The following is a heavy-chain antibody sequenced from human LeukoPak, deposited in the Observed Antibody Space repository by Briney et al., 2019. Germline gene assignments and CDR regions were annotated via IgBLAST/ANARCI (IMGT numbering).Heavy chain of an antibody. CDR2: ISPSGGST. V-gene: IGHV1-46*01. D-gene: IGHD1-14*01. Sequence: ASGKVSCKAFGYTFTSNYMHWVRQAPGQGPEWMGVISPSGGSTTYAQKFQGRVTLTRDMSTSTDYLELSSLRSEDTAVYYCARDREPIGNDAFDIWGQGTMVTVSS. J-gene: IGHJ3*02. CDR3: ARDREPIGNDAFDI. CDR1: GYTFTSNY.